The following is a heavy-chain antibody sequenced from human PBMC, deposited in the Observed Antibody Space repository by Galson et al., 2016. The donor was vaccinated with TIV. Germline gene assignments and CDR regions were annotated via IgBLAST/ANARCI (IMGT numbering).Heavy chain of an antibody. CDR2: IIPILGPT. CDR1: GGSFSTYA. J-gene: IGHJ3*02. V-gene: IGHV1-69*06. D-gene: IGHD5-12*01. CDR3: ARDNQATFGYDDAFDI. Sequence: SVKVSCKVSGGSFSTYAINWARQAPGQGPEWMGRIIPILGPTKYAQRFQGRVSITADKSTNTAYMDLSSLRSDDTAVYYCARDNQATFGYDDAFDIWGQGTLVTVSS.